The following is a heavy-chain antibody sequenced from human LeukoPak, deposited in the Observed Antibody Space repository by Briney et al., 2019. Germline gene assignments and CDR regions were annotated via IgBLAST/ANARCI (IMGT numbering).Heavy chain of an antibody. CDR1: GFTVSNTF. J-gene: IGHJ4*02. CDR2: IYSGGTT. D-gene: IGHD4-17*01. Sequence: GESLKISCAASGFTVSNTFMTWVRQAPGMGLEWVSIIYSGGTTYYSDSVKGRFTVSRDHSGNTLYLQMNSLRVDDTAVYFCARAVSNDYATYWGQGTLVTVSS. V-gene: IGHV3-53*01. CDR3: ARAVSNDYATY.